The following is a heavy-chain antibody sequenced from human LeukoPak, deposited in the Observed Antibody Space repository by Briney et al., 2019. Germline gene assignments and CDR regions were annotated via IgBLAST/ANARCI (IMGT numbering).Heavy chain of an antibody. CDR3: ARDGTPSYSTGWVYMDV. Sequence: PGGSLRLSCAASGFTFSSYEMNWVRQAPGKGLEWISYISGSGTVTHYADSVEGRFTISRDNTKNSLYSQMNSLRGEDTAVYYCARDGTPSYSTGWVYMDVWGKGTTVTISS. V-gene: IGHV3-48*03. D-gene: IGHD6-25*01. CDR2: ISGSGTVT. J-gene: IGHJ6*04. CDR1: GFTFSSYE.